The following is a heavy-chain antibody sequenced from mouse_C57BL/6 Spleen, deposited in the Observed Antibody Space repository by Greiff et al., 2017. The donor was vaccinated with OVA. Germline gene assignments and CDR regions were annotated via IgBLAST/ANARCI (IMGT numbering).Heavy chain of an antibody. CDR2: IYPGGGYT. J-gene: IGHJ1*03. V-gene: IGHV1-63*01. CDR3: ARGISYSNGYFDV. D-gene: IGHD2-5*01. CDR1: GYTFTNYW. Sequence: QVQLKQSGAELVRPGTSVKMSCKASGYTFTNYWIGWAKQRPGHGLEWIGDIYPGGGYTNYNEKFKGKATLTADKSSSTAYMQFSSLTSEDSAIYYCARGISYSNGYFDVWGTGTTVTVSS.